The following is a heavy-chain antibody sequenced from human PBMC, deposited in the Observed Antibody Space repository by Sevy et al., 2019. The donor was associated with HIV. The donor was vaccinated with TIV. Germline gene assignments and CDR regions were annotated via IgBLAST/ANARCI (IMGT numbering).Heavy chain of an antibody. CDR3: ARNVDTPFVRSFDS. D-gene: IGHD5-18*01. Sequence: GGSLRLSCVVSGLTFSSDSMNWVRQAPGKGLEWLAYISSSSRTIYYADSVEGRFTISRDNDKKSVFLQMNYLRDEDSATYYCARNVDTPFVRSFDSWGQGTLVTVSS. V-gene: IGHV3-48*02. CDR2: ISSSSRTI. CDR1: GLTFSSDS. J-gene: IGHJ4*02.